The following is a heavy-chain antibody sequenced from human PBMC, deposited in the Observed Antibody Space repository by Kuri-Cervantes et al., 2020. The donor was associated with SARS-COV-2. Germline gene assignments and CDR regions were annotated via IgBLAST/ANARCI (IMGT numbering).Heavy chain of an antibody. Sequence: ETLSLTCAASGFTFSSYSMNWVRQAPGKGLEWVSYISSSSSTIYYADSVKGRFTISRDNSKNTLYLQMNSLRDEDTAVYYCARGSGILLWFREAPHAFDIWGQGTMVTVSS. CDR2: ISSSSSTI. CDR3: ARGSGILLWFREAPHAFDI. J-gene: IGHJ3*02. D-gene: IGHD3-10*01. V-gene: IGHV3-48*02. CDR1: GFTFSSYS.